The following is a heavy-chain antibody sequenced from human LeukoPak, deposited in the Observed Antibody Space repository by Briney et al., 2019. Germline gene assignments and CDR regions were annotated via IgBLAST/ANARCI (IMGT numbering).Heavy chain of an antibody. V-gene: IGHV4-59*08. Sequence: SETLSLTCTVSGGSISNYYWSWIRQPPGKGLEWIGYIYYSGSTNYNPSLKSRVTISVDTSKNQFSLKVSSVTAADTAVYYCAGHHPRNTVDFWGQGTLVTVSS. J-gene: IGHJ4*02. D-gene: IGHD2/OR15-2a*01. CDR2: IYYSGST. CDR3: AGHHPRNTVDF. CDR1: GGSISNYY.